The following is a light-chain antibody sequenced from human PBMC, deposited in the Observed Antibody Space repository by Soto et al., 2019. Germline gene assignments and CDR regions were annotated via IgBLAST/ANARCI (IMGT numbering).Light chain of an antibody. CDR2: GNS. V-gene: IGLV1-40*01. CDR3: QSFDSSLSNSRV. Sequence: QYVLTQPPSVSGAPGQRVTIPCTGSSSNIGAGYDVHWYQQLPGTAPKVLIYGNSNRPSGVPDRFSGSKSGTSASLAITGLQAEDEADYYCQSFDSSLSNSRVFGGGTKLTVL. J-gene: IGLJ3*02. CDR1: SSNIGAGYD.